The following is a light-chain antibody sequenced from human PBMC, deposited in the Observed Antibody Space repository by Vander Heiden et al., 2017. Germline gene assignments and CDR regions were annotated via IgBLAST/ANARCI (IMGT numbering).Light chain of an antibody. Sequence: QSLLTQSPSVSAAPGQRVTIPWTGSSSNIGAGYDVQWYQQLPGTAPKLLIDGNNNRPSGVPDRFSGSKSGTSASLAITGLQAEDEADYYCQSYDNSLSGSVFGGGTKLTVL. CDR2: GNN. CDR1: SSNIGAGYD. CDR3: QSYDNSLSGSV. V-gene: IGLV1-40*01. J-gene: IGLJ3*02.